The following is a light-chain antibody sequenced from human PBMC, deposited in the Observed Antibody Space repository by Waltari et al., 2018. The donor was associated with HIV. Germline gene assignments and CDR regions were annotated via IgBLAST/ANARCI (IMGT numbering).Light chain of an antibody. Sequence: EIVLTQSPDTLSLSPGQRATLSCRASQSVSNNYLAWYQQKPGQAPRLLIYGASSRATGIPDRFSGSGSGTDFTLTISRLEPEDFAVYYCQQYDNSPLTFGGGTNVEIK. CDR3: QQYDNSPLT. CDR2: GAS. CDR1: QSVSNNY. J-gene: IGKJ4*01. V-gene: IGKV3-20*01.